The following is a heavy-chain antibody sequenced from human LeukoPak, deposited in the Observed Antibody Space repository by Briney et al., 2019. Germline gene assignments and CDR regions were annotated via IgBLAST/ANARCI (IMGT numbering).Heavy chain of an antibody. D-gene: IGHD3-10*01. J-gene: IGHJ4*02. V-gene: IGHV4-59*01. Sequence: SETLSLTCTVSGGSISSYYWSWLRQPPGKGLEWIGYIYYSGSTNYNPSLKSRVTISVDTSKNQFSLKLSSVTAADTAVYYCARSPSITMDFDYWGQGTLVTVSS. CDR1: GGSISSYY. CDR3: ARSPSITMDFDY. CDR2: IYYSGST.